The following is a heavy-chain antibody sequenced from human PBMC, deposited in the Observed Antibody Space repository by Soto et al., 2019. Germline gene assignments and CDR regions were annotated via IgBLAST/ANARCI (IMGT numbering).Heavy chain of an antibody. Sequence: SESLSLGGTVSGDSGSTHYWSWIRQPAGKGLEWLGRLYNDERTNYNPSLKSRVTMSMDTSKNQFSLKLTSVTAADSAVYFCAREPLAHSYFDFWGQGILVTVSS. V-gene: IGHV4-4*07. CDR3: AREPLAHSYFDF. CDR1: GDSGSTHY. CDR2: LYNDERT. J-gene: IGHJ4*02.